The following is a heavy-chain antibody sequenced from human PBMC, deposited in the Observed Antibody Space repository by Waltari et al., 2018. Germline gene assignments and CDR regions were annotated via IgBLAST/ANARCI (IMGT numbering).Heavy chain of an antibody. CDR2: ISGSGGST. V-gene: IGHV3-23*01. J-gene: IGHJ4*02. CDR3: AKDRYGDYVPGGFVY. Sequence: EVQLLESGGGLVQPGGSLRLSCAASGFTFSSYAMSWVRQAPGKGLEWVSAISGSGGSTYYQDPVKGRFTISRYNSKNTLYLQMNSLRAEDTAVYYCAKDRYGDYVPGGFVYWGQGTLVTVSS. CDR1: GFTFSSYA. D-gene: IGHD4-17*01.